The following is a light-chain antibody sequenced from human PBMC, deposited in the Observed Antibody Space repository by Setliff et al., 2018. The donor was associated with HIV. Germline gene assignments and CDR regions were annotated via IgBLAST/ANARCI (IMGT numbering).Light chain of an antibody. CDR1: SSNIGAGYD. Sequence: QSVLTQPPSVSGAPGQRGTISCIGSSSNIGAGYDVHWYQQLPGTAPKLLIYGNSNRPSGVPDRFSGSKSGTSASLAITGLQAEDEADYYCQSYDSSLSAHVVFGGGTKVTVL. CDR2: GNS. J-gene: IGLJ2*01. V-gene: IGLV1-40*01. CDR3: QSYDSSLSAHVV.